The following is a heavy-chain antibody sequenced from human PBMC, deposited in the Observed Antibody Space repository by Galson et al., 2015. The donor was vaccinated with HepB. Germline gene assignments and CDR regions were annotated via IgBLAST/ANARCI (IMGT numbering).Heavy chain of an antibody. CDR3: ARDRPTAIAAAASFLH. J-gene: IGHJ1*01. Sequence: SLRLSCAASGFPFSSYNMNWVRQAPGKGLKWVSSISSTSNYIYYADSVKGRFSISRDNAKNSLYLQMNSLRVEDTAVYYCARDRPTAIAAAASFLHWGQGTLVTVSS. CDR1: GFPFSSYN. D-gene: IGHD6-25*01. V-gene: IGHV3-21*01. CDR2: ISSTSNYI.